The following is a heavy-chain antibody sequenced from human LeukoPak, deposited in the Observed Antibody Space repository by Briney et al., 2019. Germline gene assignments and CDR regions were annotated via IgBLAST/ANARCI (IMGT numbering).Heavy chain of an antibody. V-gene: IGHV3-33*01. CDR2: IWYDGSNK. CDR1: GFTFSSYG. CDR3: ARYPYGDYGLDY. J-gene: IGHJ4*02. D-gene: IGHD4-17*01. Sequence: GGSLRLSCAASGFTFSSYGMHWVRQAPGKGLEWVAVIWYDGSNKYYADSVKGRFTISRDNSKNTLYLQMNSLRAEDTAVYYCARYPYGDYGLDYWGQGTLVTVSS.